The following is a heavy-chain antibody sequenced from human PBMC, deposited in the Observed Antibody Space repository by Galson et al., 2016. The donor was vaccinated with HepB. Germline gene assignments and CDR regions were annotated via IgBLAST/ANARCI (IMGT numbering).Heavy chain of an antibody. Sequence: SVKVSCKASGYTFTAYYIYWVRQAPGQGLEWLGWINCHSGGTNYAPAFRGRVALTRDTSIYTAYMEVERLTSDDTAIYYCARGSAAAGYGLDVWGQGTTVTVSS. V-gene: IGHV1-2*02. CDR2: INCHSGGT. D-gene: IGHD6-13*01. J-gene: IGHJ6*02. CDR3: ARGSAAAGYGLDV. CDR1: GYTFTAYY.